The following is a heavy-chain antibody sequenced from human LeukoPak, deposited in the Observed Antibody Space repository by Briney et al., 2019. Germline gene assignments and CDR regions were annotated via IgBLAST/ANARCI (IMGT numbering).Heavy chain of an antibody. Sequence: PGGSLRLSCAASRFTFSSYEMNWVRQAPGKGLEGVSYISGSGIKNYTDSVKGRCTISRDKTKNSLYLQMNSLTVEDTAVYYCAREDPGVAFDIWGQGTTVTV. CDR2: ISGSGIK. D-gene: IGHD2-8*01. CDR1: RFTFSSYE. J-gene: IGHJ3*02. CDR3: AREDPGVAFDI. V-gene: IGHV3-48*03.